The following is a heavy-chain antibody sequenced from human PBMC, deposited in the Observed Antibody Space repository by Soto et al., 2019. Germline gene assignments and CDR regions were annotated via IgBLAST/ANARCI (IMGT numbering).Heavy chain of an antibody. CDR3: ARNEAECSSTSCYTFPYYYYYGMDV. J-gene: IGHJ6*02. CDR2: INPNSGGT. V-gene: IGHV1-2*04. Sequence: ASVKVSCKASGYTFTGYYMHWVRQAPGQGLEWMGWINPNSGGTNYAQKFQGWVTMTRDTSISTAYMELSRLRSDDTAVYYCARNEAECSSTSCYTFPYYYYYGMDVWGQGTTATVSS. CDR1: GYTFTGYY. D-gene: IGHD2-2*02.